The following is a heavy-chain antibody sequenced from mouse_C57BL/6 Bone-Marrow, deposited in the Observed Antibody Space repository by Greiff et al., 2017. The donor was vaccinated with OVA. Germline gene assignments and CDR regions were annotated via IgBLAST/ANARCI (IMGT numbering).Heavy chain of an antibody. CDR1: GYSITSGYD. J-gene: IGHJ4*01. D-gene: IGHD3-2*02. CDR3: ARGGQLRLHYYAMDY. Sequence: EVQLQESGPGMVKPSQSLSLTCTVTGYSITSGYDWHWIRHFPGNKLEWMGYISYSGSTNYNPSLKSRISITHDTSKNHFFLKLNSVTTEDTATYYCARGGQLRLHYYAMDYWGQGTSVTVSS. CDR2: ISYSGST. V-gene: IGHV3-1*01.